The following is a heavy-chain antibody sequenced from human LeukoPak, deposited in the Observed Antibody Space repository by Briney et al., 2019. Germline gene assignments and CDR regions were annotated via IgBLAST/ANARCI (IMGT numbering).Heavy chain of an antibody. V-gene: IGHV4-31*03. D-gene: IGHD2-15*01. J-gene: IGHJ4*02. CDR1: GGSISSGGYY. Sequence: SQTLSLTCTVSGGSISSGGYYWSWIRQHPGKGLEWIVYIYYSGSTYYNPSLKSRVTISVDTSKNQFSLKLSSVTAADTAVYYCARGPHGVVVAAYGFDYWGQGTLVTVSS. CDR3: ARGPHGVVVAAYGFDY. CDR2: IYYSGST.